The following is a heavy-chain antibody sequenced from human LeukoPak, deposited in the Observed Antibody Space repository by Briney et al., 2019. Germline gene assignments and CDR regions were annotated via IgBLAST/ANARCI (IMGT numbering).Heavy chain of an antibody. CDR1: GASISSYY. V-gene: IGHV4-59*01. D-gene: IGHD3-16*02. J-gene: IGHJ4*02. Sequence: SETMSLTSTVAGASISSYYWSWIRQPAEKGLEWIGYIYYSGSTNYNPSLKSRVTISVDTSKNQFSLKLSSVTAADTAVYYCARVGYDYVWGSYRLPYFDYWGQGTLVTVSS. CDR3: ARVGYDYVWGSYRLPYFDY. CDR2: IYYSGST.